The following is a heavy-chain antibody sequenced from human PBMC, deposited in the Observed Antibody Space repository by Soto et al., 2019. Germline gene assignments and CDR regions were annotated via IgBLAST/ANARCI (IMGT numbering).Heavy chain of an antibody. Sequence: PGGSLRLSCAASGFTFSSYSMNWVRQAPGKGLEWVSSISSSSSYIYYADSVKGRFTISRDNAKNSLYLQMNSLRAEDTAVYYCARDLRITMIVVSRACDYWGQGTLVTVSS. D-gene: IGHD3-22*01. CDR3: ARDLRITMIVVSRACDY. CDR1: GFTFSSYS. CDR2: ISSSSSYI. V-gene: IGHV3-21*01. J-gene: IGHJ4*02.